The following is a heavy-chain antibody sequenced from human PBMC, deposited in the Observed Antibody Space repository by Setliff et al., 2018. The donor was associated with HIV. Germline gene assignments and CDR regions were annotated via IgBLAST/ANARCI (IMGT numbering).Heavy chain of an antibody. V-gene: IGHV1-69*10. J-gene: IGHJ4*02. CDR1: GTTFSTYL. CDR2: IIPIPGTE. D-gene: IGHD2-21*01. Sequence: ASVKVSCKASGTTFSTYLFTWVRQAPGQGFEWMGGIIPIPGTEKYAQKFHGRVTLTADMSTNTAYMELRSLTSEDTAVYYCARDHQTMLWLDYWGQGTLVTVSS. CDR3: ARDHQTMLWLDY.